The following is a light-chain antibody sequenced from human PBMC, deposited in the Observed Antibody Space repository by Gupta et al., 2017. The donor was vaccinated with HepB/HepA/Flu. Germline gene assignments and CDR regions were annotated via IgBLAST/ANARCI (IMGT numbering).Light chain of an antibody. V-gene: IGLV2-23*02. CDR1: SSDVGSYNL. CDR3: CSYAGTTTFVV. Sequence: QSALTQPASVSGSPGQSITISCTGTSSDVGSYNLVSWYQQHPAKVPKLIIYEVSQRPSGVSNRFSGSKSGNTASLTITGLQAEDEADYYCCSYAGTTTFVVFGGGTKLTVL. J-gene: IGLJ2*01. CDR2: EVS.